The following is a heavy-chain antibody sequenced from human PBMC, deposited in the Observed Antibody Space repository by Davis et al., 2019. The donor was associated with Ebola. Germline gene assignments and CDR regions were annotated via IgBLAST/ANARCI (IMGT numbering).Heavy chain of an antibody. CDR3: TTRNYWFDP. CDR1: GFTVSSNY. Sequence: GESLKISCAASGFTVSSNYMSWVRQAPGKGLEWVSVIYSGGSTYYADSVKGRFTISRDDSKNTLYLQMNSLKTEDTAVYYCTTRNYWFDPWGQGTLVTASS. CDR2: IYSGGST. D-gene: IGHD4-11*01. J-gene: IGHJ5*02. V-gene: IGHV3-66*01.